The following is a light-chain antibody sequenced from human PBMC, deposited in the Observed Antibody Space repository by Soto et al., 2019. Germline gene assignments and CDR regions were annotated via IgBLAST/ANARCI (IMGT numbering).Light chain of an antibody. CDR2: VAS. CDR1: QGIDNW. J-gene: IGKJ2*01. Sequence: DIQMTQSPSSVSASVGDRVTITCRASQGIDNWLAWYQQKPGKAPNLMIYVASNLQSGVPSRFSGSGSGTECTLTISSLQPEDVATYYCQQAKSFPYTFGQGTKVDIK. CDR3: QQAKSFPYT. V-gene: IGKV1-12*01.